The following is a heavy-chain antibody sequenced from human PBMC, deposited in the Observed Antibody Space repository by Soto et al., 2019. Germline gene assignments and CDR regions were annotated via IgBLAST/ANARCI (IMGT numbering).Heavy chain of an antibody. CDR3: ARGFYDFLSGYPTLYCYFGMDV. J-gene: IGHJ6*02. D-gene: IGHD3-3*01. CDR1: DGSISSYY. Sequence: ASETLSLTCTVSDGSISSYYWSWIRQPPGQGPEWIGYVYHTGSTDYNPSLKSRVTISLDTSKNQFSLKLNSVTAADTAVYYCARGFYDFLSGYPTLYCYFGMDVWGQGNTVTVSS. V-gene: IGHV4-59*01. CDR2: VYHTGST.